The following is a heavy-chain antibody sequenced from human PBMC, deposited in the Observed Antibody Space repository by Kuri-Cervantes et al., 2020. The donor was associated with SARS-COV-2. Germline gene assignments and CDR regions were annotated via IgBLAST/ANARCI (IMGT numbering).Heavy chain of an antibody. J-gene: IGHJ4*02. CDR1: GYTFTGYY. Sequence: ASVKVSCKASGYTFTGYYMHWVRQAPGQGLEWMGWINPNSGGTNYAQKLQGWVTMTRDTSLSISYMELSRLTSDDTAVYYCARGEGSRGLMVVLGWRGAGRLDFWGQGTLVTGLL. D-gene: IGHD3-10*01. CDR2: INPNSGGT. V-gene: IGHV1-2*04. CDR3: ARGEGSRGLMVVLGWRGAGRLDF.